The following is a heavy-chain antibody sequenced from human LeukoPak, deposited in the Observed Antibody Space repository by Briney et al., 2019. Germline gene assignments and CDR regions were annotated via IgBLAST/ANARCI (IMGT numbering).Heavy chain of an antibody. Sequence: LGGSLRLSCAASGFTVSSNYMSWVRQAPGKGLEWVSVIYGGGSTYYADSVKGRFAISRDNSKNTLYLQMNSLRAEDTAVYYCARDSGGVADSSGYYYFDYWGQGTLVTVSS. V-gene: IGHV3-66*01. D-gene: IGHD3-22*01. J-gene: IGHJ4*02. CDR1: GFTVSSNY. CDR2: IYGGGST. CDR3: ARDSGGVADSSGYYYFDY.